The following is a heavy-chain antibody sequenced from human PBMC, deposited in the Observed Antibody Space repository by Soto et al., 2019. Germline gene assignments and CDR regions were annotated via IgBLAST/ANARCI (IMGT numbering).Heavy chain of an antibody. CDR3: VVVAAGS. J-gene: IGHJ5*02. V-gene: IGHV4-39*01. CDR1: GGPISGSTYH. Sequence: QLQLQESGPGLVKPSETLSLTCNVSGGPISGSTYHWGWTRQPPGKGLEWIGSIFYTGDTYYNPSLRSRVTISVDTSQNQFSLRLNSVSAADTAVYYCVVVAAGSWGQGTLVTVSA. D-gene: IGHD2-15*01. CDR2: IFYTGDT.